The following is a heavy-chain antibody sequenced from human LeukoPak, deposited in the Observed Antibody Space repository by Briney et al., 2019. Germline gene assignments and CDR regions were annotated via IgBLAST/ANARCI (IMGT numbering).Heavy chain of an antibody. J-gene: IGHJ4*02. CDR3: ARLGSRVTMVRGGDY. CDR1: GYTFTGYH. CDR2: INPNSGGT. Sequence: ASVKVSCKGSGYTFTGYHIHWVRQPPAQGLEWMGWINPNSGGTNYAETFQGRVTMTRDTSIRTAYMEVSRLRSDGTGVYYCARLGSRVTMVRGGDYWGQGTLVTVSS. D-gene: IGHD3-10*01. V-gene: IGHV1-2*02.